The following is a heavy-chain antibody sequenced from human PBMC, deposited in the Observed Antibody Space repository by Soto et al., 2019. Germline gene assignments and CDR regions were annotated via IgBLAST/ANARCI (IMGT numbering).Heavy chain of an antibody. Sequence: SVKVSCKASGDTFSSYAISWVRQAPGQGLEWMGGIIPSFGTANYAQKFQGRVTITADESTSTDYMELSSLRSEDTAVYYCASGLVRGGVVTPLYYYYGMDVWGQGTTVTVSS. D-gene: IGHD3-10*01. V-gene: IGHV1-69*13. CDR2: IIPSFGTA. CDR3: ASGLVRGGVVTPLYYYYGMDV. CDR1: GDTFSSYA. J-gene: IGHJ6*02.